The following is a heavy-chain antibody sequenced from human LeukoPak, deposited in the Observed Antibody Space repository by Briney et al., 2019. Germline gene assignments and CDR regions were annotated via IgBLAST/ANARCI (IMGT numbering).Heavy chain of an antibody. CDR3: ARDIVGTPSDAPYDYYHYYGMDV. CDR1: GYTFTGYY. J-gene: IGHJ6*02. CDR2: INPNSGGT. D-gene: IGHD1-26*01. V-gene: IGHV1-2*02. Sequence: ASVKVSCKASGYTFTGYYMHWVRQAPGQGLEWMGWINPNSGGTNYAQKFQGRVTMTRDTSISTAYMELSRLRSDDTAVYYCARDIVGTPSDAPYDYYHYYGMDVWGQGTTVTVSS.